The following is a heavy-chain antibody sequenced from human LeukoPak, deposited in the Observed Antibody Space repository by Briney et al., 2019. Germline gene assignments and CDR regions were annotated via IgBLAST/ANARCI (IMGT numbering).Heavy chain of an antibody. Sequence: PGGSLRLSCAASGFTFSDYYMSWIRQAPGKGLEWVSYISSSGSTIYYADSVKGRFTISRDNAKNSLYLQMNSLRAEDTAVYYCARDRALDKQWLAYWGQGTLVTVSS. V-gene: IGHV3-11*01. CDR3: ARDRALDKQWLAY. CDR1: GFTFSDYY. D-gene: IGHD6-19*01. CDR2: ISSSGSTI. J-gene: IGHJ4*02.